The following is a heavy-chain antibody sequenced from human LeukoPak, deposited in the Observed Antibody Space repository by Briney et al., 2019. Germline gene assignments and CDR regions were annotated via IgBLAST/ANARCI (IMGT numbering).Heavy chain of an antibody. CDR1: GGSISSGSYY. Sequence: PSQTLSLTCTVSGGSISSGSYYWSWIRQPAGKGLEWIGRIYTSGSTNYNPSLRSRATISVDTSKNQFSLKLSSVTAADTAVYYCARRGGWYYFDYWGQGTLVTVSS. V-gene: IGHV4-61*02. CDR2: IYTSGST. D-gene: IGHD6-19*01. CDR3: ARRGGWYYFDY. J-gene: IGHJ4*02.